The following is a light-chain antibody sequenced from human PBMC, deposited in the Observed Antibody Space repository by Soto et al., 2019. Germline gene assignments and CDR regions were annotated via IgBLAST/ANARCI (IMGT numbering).Light chain of an antibody. CDR3: MQTLQTPPFT. Sequence: DIVMTQSPLSLPVTPGEPASNACRSSQSLLHSNGYNYLDWYMQKPGQSPQLLIYLGSNRASGVPDRFSGSGSGTDFTLEISRVEAEDVGVYYCMQTLQTPPFTFGPGTKVDIK. CDR2: LGS. CDR1: QSLLHSNGYNY. V-gene: IGKV2-28*01. J-gene: IGKJ3*01.